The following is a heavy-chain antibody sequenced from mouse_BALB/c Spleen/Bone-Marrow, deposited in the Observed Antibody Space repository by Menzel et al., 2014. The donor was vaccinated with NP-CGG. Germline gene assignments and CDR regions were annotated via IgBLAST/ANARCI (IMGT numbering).Heavy chain of an antibody. D-gene: IGHD2-3*01. V-gene: IGHV3-8*02. Sequence: EVKVVESGPSLVKPSQTLSLTCSVTGDSITSGYWNWIRKFPGNKLEFMGYISYSDNTYFNPSLKSRISITRDTSKNQYYLQLNAVTTEDTATYCCARLGGYYAWFAYWGQGTLVTVSA. CDR2: ISYSDNT. CDR3: ARLGGYYAWFAY. CDR1: GDSITSGY. J-gene: IGHJ3*01.